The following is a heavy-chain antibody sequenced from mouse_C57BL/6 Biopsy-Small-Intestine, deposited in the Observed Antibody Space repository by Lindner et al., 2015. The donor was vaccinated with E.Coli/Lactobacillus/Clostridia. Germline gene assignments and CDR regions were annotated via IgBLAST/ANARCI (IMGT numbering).Heavy chain of an antibody. V-gene: IGHV3-6*01. Sequence: VQLQESGPGMVKPSQSLSLTCTVTGYSITSGYFWNWIRQFPGNKLEWMGYISYDGSNNYNPSLKNRISITRATSKNQFFLKLNSVTTEDTATYYCARGLFLDYWGQGTTLTVSS. CDR1: GYSITSGYF. CDR3: ARGLFLDY. CDR2: ISYDGSN. J-gene: IGHJ2*01.